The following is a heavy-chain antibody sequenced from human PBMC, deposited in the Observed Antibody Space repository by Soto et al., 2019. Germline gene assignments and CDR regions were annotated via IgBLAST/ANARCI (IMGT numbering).Heavy chain of an antibody. CDR3: ARESRYCSGGSCYFLPGIDY. Sequence: QVQLVQSGAEVKKPGSSVKVSCKASGGTFSSYAISWVRQAPGQGLEWMGGIIPIFGTANYAQKFQGRVTITAYESTSTADMELCSLRSEDTAVYYCARESRYCSGGSCYFLPGIDYWGQGTLVTVSS. D-gene: IGHD2-15*01. CDR1: GGTFSSYA. CDR2: IIPIFGTA. V-gene: IGHV1-69*12. J-gene: IGHJ4*02.